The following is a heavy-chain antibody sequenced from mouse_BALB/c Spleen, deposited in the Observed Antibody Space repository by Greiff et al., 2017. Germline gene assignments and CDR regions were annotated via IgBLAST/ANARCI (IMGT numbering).Heavy chain of an antibody. V-gene: IGHV1S29*02. J-gene: IGHJ4*01. CDR3: ARVDGSSYIDAMDY. CDR1: GYTFTDYN. D-gene: IGHD1-1*01. Sequence: VQLQQSGPELVKPGASVKISCKASGYTFTDYNMHWVKQSHGKSLEWIGYIYPYNGGTGYNQKFKSKATLTVDNSSSTAYMELRSLTSEDSAVYYCARVDGSSYIDAMDYWGQGTSVTGSS. CDR2: IYPYNGGT.